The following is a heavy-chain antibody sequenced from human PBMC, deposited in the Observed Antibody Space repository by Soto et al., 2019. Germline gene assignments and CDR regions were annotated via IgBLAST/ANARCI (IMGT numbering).Heavy chain of an antibody. Sequence: SETLSLTCTVSGGSISSGDYYWSWIRQPPGKGLEWIGYIYYSGSTYYNPSLKSRITISVDTSKNQFSLKLSSVTAADTAVYYCARVVYSTSKRFLARWFDPWGQGTLVTVSS. CDR3: ARVVYSTSKRFLARWFDP. CDR1: GGSISSGDYY. V-gene: IGHV4-30-4*01. D-gene: IGHD3-3*01. CDR2: IYYSGST. J-gene: IGHJ5*02.